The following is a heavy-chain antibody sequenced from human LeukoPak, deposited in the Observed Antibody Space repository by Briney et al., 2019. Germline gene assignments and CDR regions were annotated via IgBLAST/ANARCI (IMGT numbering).Heavy chain of an antibody. V-gene: IGHV3-21*06. CDR3: LRGDRRDY. CDR1: GFTFSSYD. Sequence: MTGGSLRLSCAASGFTFSSYDMTWVRQAPGRGLEWVSSIDSSSGYMFYADSVKGRFIISRDNAKNSLYLQMNSLRAEDTAVYYCLRGDRRDYWGQGTLVTVSS. CDR2: IDSSSGYM. J-gene: IGHJ4*02.